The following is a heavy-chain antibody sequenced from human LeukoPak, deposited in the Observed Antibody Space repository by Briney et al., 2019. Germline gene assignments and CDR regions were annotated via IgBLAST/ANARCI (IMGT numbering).Heavy chain of an antibody. V-gene: IGHV1-18*01. CDR2: ISAYNGNT. Sequence: ASVKVSCKASGYTFTSYGISWVRQAPGQGLEWMGWISAYNGNTNYAQKLQGRVTMTTDTSTSTAYMELRSLRSGDTAVYYCARDYPLGAIAVVLGIDYWGQGTLVTVSS. CDR1: GYTFTSYG. CDR3: ARDYPLGAIAVVLGIDY. J-gene: IGHJ4*02. D-gene: IGHD6-19*01.